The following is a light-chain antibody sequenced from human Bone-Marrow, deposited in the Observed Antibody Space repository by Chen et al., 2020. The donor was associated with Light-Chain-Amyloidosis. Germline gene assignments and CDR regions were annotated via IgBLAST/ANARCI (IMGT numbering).Light chain of an antibody. Sequence: DIRMTQSPSSLSASVGDKITISCRTSHHIENYLNWYQQKPVTAPKLLIFLASRLQSGVPSRFSGRGSGTSFTLTIDNLQPEDFATYYCQQSYSLPLTFGGGTKV. J-gene: IGKJ4*02. CDR3: QQSYSLPLT. CDR2: LAS. CDR1: HHIENY. V-gene: IGKV1-39*01.